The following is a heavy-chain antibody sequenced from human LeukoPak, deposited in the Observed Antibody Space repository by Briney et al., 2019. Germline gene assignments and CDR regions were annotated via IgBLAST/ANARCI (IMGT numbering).Heavy chain of an antibody. CDR1: GFTLDDYD. J-gene: IGHJ6*03. V-gene: IGHV3-9*01. Sequence: PGRSLRLSCAASGFTLDDYDMHWVRQAPGKGLEWVSGISWNGGSIGYADSVKGRFTISRDNAKNSLYLQMNSLRVEDSALYYCAKNGDSRAYYFFYMDVWGKGTTVTVSS. CDR2: ISWNGGSI. D-gene: IGHD3-10*01. CDR3: AKNGDSRAYYFFYMDV.